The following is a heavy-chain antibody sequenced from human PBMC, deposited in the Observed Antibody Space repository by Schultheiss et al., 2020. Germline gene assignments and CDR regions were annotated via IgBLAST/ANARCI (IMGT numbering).Heavy chain of an antibody. Sequence: SETLSLTCTVSGGPISTYYWSWIRQPPGKGLEWIGEINHSGSTNYNPSLRGRVTISVDTSKNQFTLKLSSVTAEDTAVYYCARGKMGQGYWGQGTLVTVSS. CDR3: ARGKMGQGY. CDR2: INHSGST. CDR1: GGPISTYY. V-gene: IGHV4-34*01. D-gene: IGHD1-26*01. J-gene: IGHJ4*02.